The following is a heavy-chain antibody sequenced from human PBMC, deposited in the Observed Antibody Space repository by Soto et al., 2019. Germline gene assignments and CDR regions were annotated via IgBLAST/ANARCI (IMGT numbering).Heavy chain of an antibody. CDR2: ISYDGSNK. CDR1: GFTFSSYG. V-gene: IGHV3-30*18. D-gene: IGHD6-25*01. Sequence: GGSLRLSCAASGFTFSSYGMHWVRQAPGKGLEWVAVISYDGSNKYYADSVKGRFTISRDNSKNTLYLQMNSLRAEDTAVYYCAKEYSGLFDLWGRGTLVTVSS. CDR3: AKEYSGLFDL. J-gene: IGHJ2*01.